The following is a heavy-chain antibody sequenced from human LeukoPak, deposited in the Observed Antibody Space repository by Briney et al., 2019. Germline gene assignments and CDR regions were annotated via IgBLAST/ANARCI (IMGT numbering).Heavy chain of an antibody. D-gene: IGHD6-6*01. J-gene: IGHJ4*02. V-gene: IGHV3-23*01. CDR2: ISGSGGST. CDR1: EFTFSSYS. CDR3: AKNRIGRIAAQPHN. Sequence: GGSLRLSCAASEFTFSSYSLNWVRQAPGKGLEWVSAISGSGGSTYYADSVKGRFTISRDNSKNTLYLQMNSLRAEDTAVYYCAKNRIGRIAAQPHNWGQGTLVTVSS.